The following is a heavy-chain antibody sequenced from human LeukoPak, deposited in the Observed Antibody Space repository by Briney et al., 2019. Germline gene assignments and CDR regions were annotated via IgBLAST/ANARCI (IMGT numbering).Heavy chain of an antibody. CDR3: STDDYGPTRNY. Sequence: GGSLRLSCAVSGFTFSNVWISWVRQAPGKGLEWVGRIKSKADGGTTDYAAPVKGRFTISRDDSKNTLYLQMNSLKTEDTAVYFCSTDDYGPTRNYWGQGTLVTVSS. D-gene: IGHD4-17*01. J-gene: IGHJ4*02. CDR1: GFTFSNVW. CDR2: IKSKADGGTT. V-gene: IGHV3-15*01.